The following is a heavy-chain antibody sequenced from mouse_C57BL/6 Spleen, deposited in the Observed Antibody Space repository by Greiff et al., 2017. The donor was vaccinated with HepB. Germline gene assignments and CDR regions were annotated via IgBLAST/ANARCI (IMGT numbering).Heavy chain of an antibody. Sequence: VQLQQPGAELVKPWASVKMSCKASGYTFTSYWITWVKQRPGQGLEWIGDIYPGSGSTNYNEKFKSKATLTVDTSSSTAYMQLSSLTSEDSAVYYCARWGLRDWYFDVWGTGTTVTVSS. CDR2: IYPGSGST. CDR1: GYTFTSYW. CDR3: ARWGLRDWYFDV. J-gene: IGHJ1*03. V-gene: IGHV1-55*01. D-gene: IGHD3-3*01.